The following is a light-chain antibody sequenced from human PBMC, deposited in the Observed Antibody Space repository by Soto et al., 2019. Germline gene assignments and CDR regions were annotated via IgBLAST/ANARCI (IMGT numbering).Light chain of an antibody. CDR3: SSYTSISTRL. J-gene: IGLJ3*02. V-gene: IGLV2-14*01. Sequence: QSVLTQPASVSGSPGQSITISCTGTSSDVGSYNYVSWYQQHPGKAPKLMIYEVNNRPSGVSNRFSGSKSGNTASLTISGLQAEDEANYYCSSYTSISTRLFGGGTQLTVL. CDR1: SSDVGSYNY. CDR2: EVN.